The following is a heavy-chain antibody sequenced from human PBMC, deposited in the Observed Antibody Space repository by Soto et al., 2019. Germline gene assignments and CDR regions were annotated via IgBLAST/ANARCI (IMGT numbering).Heavy chain of an antibody. V-gene: IGHV3-15*01. Sequence: VQLVESGGGLVKPGGSLRLPCVGSGFTFIDAWMSWVRQAPGKGLEWVGRLKSETDGGTADYAAPVEGRFNISRDDSKNTLYLQMNSLKSEDTAVYYCMTAPGLNVLFWGQGALVTVSS. CDR2: LKSETDGGTA. CDR3: MTAPGLNVLF. CDR1: GFTFIDAW. D-gene: IGHD3-16*01. J-gene: IGHJ4*02.